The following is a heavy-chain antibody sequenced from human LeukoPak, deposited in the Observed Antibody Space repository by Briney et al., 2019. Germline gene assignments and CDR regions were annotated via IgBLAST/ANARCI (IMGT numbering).Heavy chain of an antibody. J-gene: IGHJ4*02. D-gene: IGHD2-15*01. Sequence: PGGSLRLSCEASGLAFSNYSMNWVRQAPGKGLEWISYISNSSSTIYHADSVKGRFAISRDNAKNSVYLQMNNLRAEDTAVYYCARGAAASAGYWGQGTLVTVSS. V-gene: IGHV3-48*04. CDR3: ARGAAASAGY. CDR2: ISNSSSTI. CDR1: GLAFSNYS.